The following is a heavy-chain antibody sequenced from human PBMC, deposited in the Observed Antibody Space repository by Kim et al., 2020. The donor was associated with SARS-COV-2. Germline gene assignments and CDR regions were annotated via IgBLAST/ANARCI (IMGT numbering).Heavy chain of an antibody. CDR3: ARGPSFDY. J-gene: IGHJ4*02. CDR1: GGSFSGYY. Sequence: SETLSLTCAVYGGSFSGYYWSWIRQPPGKGLEWIGEINHSGSTNYYPSLKSRVTISVDTSKNQFSLKLSSVTAADTAVYYCARGPSFDYWGQGTLVTVSS. V-gene: IGHV4-34*01. CDR2: INHSGST.